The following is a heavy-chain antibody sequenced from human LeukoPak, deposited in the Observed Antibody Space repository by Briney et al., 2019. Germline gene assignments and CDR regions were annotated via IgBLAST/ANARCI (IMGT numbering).Heavy chain of an antibody. Sequence: SETLSLTCTVSGGSVSSGSYYWTWIRQPPGKGLEWIGYIYYSGSTNYNPSLKSRVTISVDTSKNQFSLKLSSVTAADTAAYCCARDDYSSGRSDYWGQGTLVTVSS. V-gene: IGHV4-61*01. CDR3: ARDDYSSGRSDY. D-gene: IGHD6-19*01. CDR2: IYYSGST. CDR1: GGSVSSGSYY. J-gene: IGHJ4*02.